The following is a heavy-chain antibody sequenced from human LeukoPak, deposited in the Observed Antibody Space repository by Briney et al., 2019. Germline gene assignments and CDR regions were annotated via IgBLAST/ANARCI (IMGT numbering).Heavy chain of an antibody. D-gene: IGHD3-3*01. Sequence: PGGSLRLSCAASGFTFSSYEMNWGRQATGKGLEWVSYISTSGSTIYYADSVKGRFTISRDNAKNSLYLQMNSLRAEDTAVYYCARDRNFWSGYPLSYFDYWGQGTLVTVSS. CDR2: ISTSGSTI. CDR3: ARDRNFWSGYPLSYFDY. CDR1: GFTFSSYE. J-gene: IGHJ4*02. V-gene: IGHV3-48*03.